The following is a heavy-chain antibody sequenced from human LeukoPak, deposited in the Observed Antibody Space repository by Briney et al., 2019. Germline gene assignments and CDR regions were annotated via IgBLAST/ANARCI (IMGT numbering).Heavy chain of an antibody. V-gene: IGHV3-23*01. CDR2: ISGSASDT. CDR1: GFTFSPYA. Sequence: PGGSLRLSCAASGFTFSPYAMSWVRQAPGKGLEWVSVISGSASDTFYAVSVMGRFTISRDNSKNTLYLQMNSLRAEDTAVYYCAKGNDYFDYWGQGTLVTVSS. J-gene: IGHJ4*02. CDR3: AKGNDYFDY.